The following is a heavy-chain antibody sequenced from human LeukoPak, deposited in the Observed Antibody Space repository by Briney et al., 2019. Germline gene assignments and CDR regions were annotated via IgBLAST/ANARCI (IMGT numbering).Heavy chain of an antibody. CDR3: ARVIVGARLDWFDP. D-gene: IGHD1-26*01. J-gene: IGHJ5*02. CDR1: GFTFSSYG. V-gene: IGHV3-30*03. CDR2: ISYDGSNK. Sequence: GGSLRLSCAASGFTFSSYGMHWVRQAPGKGLEWVAVISYDGSNKYYADSVKGRFTISRDNSKNTLYLQLNSLRAEDTAVYYCARVIVGARLDWFDPWGQGTLVTVSS.